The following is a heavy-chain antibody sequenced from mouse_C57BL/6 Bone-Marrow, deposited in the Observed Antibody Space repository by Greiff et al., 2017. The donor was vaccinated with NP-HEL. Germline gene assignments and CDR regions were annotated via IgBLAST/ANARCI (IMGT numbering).Heavy chain of an antibody. CDR1: GYTFTSYG. CDR3: AREYYGSSYGYFDY. V-gene: IGHV1-81*01. CDR2: IYPRSGNT. D-gene: IGHD1-1*01. J-gene: IGHJ2*01. Sequence: VKLQESGAELARPGASVKLSCKASGYTFTSYGISWVKQRTGQGLEWIGEIYPRSGNTYYNEKFKGKATLTADKSSSTAYMELRSLTSEDSAVYFCAREYYGSSYGYFDYWGQGTTLTVSS.